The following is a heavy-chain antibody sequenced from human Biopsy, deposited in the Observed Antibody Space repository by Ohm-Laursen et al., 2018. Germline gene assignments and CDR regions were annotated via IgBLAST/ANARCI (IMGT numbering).Heavy chain of an antibody. J-gene: IGHJ4*02. Sequence: SDTPSLTCAVYGGSFSGYYWSWIRQPPGKGLEWIGEINHSGSTNYNPSLKSRVTISVDTSKNQFSLKLSSVTAADTAVYYCARGRLRAVARFDYWGQGTLVTVSS. V-gene: IGHV4-34*01. D-gene: IGHD6-19*01. CDR1: GGSFSGYY. CDR2: INHSGST. CDR3: ARGRLRAVARFDY.